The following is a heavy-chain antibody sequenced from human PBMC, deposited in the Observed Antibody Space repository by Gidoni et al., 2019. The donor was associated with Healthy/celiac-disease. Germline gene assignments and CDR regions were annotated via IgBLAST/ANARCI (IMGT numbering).Heavy chain of an antibody. CDR2: ISYDGSNK. CDR1: GFTFSSYA. V-gene: IGHV3-30-3*01. J-gene: IGHJ6*02. D-gene: IGHD4-4*01. Sequence: QVQLVESGGGVVQPGRSLRLSCAASGFTFSSYAMHWVRQAPGKGLEWVAVISYDGSNKYYADSVKGRFTISRDNSKNTLYLQMNSLRAEDTAVYYCARGWGGYSNYEADLGWETYGMDVWGQGTTVTVSS. CDR3: ARGWGGYSNYEADLGWETYGMDV.